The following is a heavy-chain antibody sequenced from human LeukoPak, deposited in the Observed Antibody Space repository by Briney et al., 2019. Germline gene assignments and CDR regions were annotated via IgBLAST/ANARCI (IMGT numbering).Heavy chain of an antibody. J-gene: IGHJ4*02. CDR1: GFTFSSYA. V-gene: IGHV3-23*01. CDR3: AKPYCSSTSCYADFDY. Sequence: GRSLRLSCAASGFTFSSYAMSWVRQAPGKGLEWVSSISGSGGSTYYADSVKGRFTISRDNSKNTLYLQMNSLRAEDTAVYYCAKPYCSSTSCYADFDYWGQGTLVTVSS. D-gene: IGHD2-2*01. CDR2: ISGSGGST.